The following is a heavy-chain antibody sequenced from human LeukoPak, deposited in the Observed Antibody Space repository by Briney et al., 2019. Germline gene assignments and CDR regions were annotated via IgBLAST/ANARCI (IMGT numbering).Heavy chain of an antibody. CDR2: INPNSGGT. J-gene: IGHJ4*02. CDR1: GYTFTGYY. D-gene: IGHD4-17*01. Sequence: ASVKVSCKASGYTFTGYYMHWVRQAPGQGLEWMGWINPNSGGTNYAQKFQGRVTMTRDTSISTAYMELSRLRSDDTAVYYCARDRWGYGDSYFDYWGQGTLVTVSS. CDR3: ARDRWGYGDSYFDY. V-gene: IGHV1-2*02.